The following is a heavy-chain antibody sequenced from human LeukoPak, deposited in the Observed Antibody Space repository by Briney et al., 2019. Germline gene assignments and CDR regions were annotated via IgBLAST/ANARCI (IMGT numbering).Heavy chain of an antibody. CDR2: MNPNSGGT. V-gene: IGHV1-2*02. CDR1: GYTFTSYD. D-gene: IGHD1-7*01. Sequence: ASVKVSCKASGYTFTSYDINWVRQATGQGLEWMGWMNPNSGGTNYAQKFQGRVTMTRDTSISTAYMELSRLRSDDTAVYYCARALELELRDGWYFDLWGRGTLVTVSS. J-gene: IGHJ2*01. CDR3: ARALELELRDGWYFDL.